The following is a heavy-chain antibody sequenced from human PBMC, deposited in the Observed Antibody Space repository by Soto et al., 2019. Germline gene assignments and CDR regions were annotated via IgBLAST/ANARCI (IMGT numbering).Heavy chain of an antibody. CDR3: VRQRTSVLSQAYFEY. D-gene: IGHD2-8*01. V-gene: IGHV4-39*01. CDR2: VYYRGRS. CDR1: GGSVSNSNYY. J-gene: IGHJ4*02. Sequence: SETLSLTCTVSGGSVSNSNYYCGWILHSPGKGLEWIGSVYYRGRSYSKSSVKSRITISVDTSKNQFSLNLNSVTASDTAVYFCVRQRTSVLSQAYFEYWGPGAMVTVSS.